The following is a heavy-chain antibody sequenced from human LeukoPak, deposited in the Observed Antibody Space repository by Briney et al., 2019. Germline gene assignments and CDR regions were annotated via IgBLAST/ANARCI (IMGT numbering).Heavy chain of an antibody. CDR2: IIPIFGTA. D-gene: IGHD6-19*01. V-gene: IGHV1-69*13. CDR1: GYTFITYG. J-gene: IGHJ4*02. Sequence: RASVKVSCKASGYTFITYGLSWVRQAPGQGLEWMGGIIPIFGTANYAQKFQGRVTITADESTSTAYMELSSLRSEDTAVYYCARTQKRIAVAVSWYFDYWGQGTLVTVSS. CDR3: ARTQKRIAVAVSWYFDY.